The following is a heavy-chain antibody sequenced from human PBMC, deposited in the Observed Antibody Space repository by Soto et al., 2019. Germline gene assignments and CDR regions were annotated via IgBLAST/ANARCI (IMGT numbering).Heavy chain of an antibody. CDR3: ATQNGYSRFDY. CDR2: INHSGST. D-gene: IGHD6-13*01. CDR1: GGSFSGYY. J-gene: IGHJ4*02. V-gene: IGHV4-34*01. Sequence: SETLSLTCAVYGGSFSGYYWSWIRQPPGKGLEWIGEINHSGSTNYNPSLKSRVTISVDTSKNQFSLKLSSVTAADTAVYYCATQNGYSRFDYWGQGILVTVS.